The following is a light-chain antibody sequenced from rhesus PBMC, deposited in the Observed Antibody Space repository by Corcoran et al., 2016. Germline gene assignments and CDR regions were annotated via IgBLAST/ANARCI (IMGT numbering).Light chain of an antibody. Sequence: DIQMTQSPSSLSASVGDRVTITCRASQRISNWFAWYKQKPGKAPKFLIYRASNLETGVPSRFSGSGSVTDFTLTISSLQPENIATYYIQQHDNSPFTFDPGTKLDIK. CDR3: QQHDNSPFT. CDR2: RAS. J-gene: IGKJ3*01. CDR1: QRISNW. V-gene: IGKV1-69*01.